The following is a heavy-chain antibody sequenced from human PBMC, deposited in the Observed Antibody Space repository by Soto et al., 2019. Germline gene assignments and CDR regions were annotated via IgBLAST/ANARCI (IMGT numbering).Heavy chain of an antibody. CDR2: MNPNSGNT. D-gene: IGHD1-1*01. CDR3: ASRGTSYYGMDV. J-gene: IGHJ6*02. CDR1: GYTFTSYD. Sequence: QVQLVQSGAEVKKPGASVKVSCKASGYTFTSYDINWVRQATGQGLEWMGWMNPNSGNTGYAQKFQVRVTMTMNTSISTAYMELSSLRSEDTAVYYCASRGTSYYGMDVWGQGTTVTVSS. V-gene: IGHV1-8*01.